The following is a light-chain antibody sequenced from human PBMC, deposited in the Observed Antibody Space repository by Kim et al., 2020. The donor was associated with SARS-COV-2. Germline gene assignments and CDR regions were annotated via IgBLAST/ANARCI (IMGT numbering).Light chain of an antibody. CDR3: ETWDSYIRV. CDR1: GVHTNHV. J-gene: IGLJ3*02. Sequence: QLVLTQSSSASASPRSSVKLTCTLSGVHTNHVIAWHQQQAGKAPRYLMSVEGGGNYKKGNGVPERFSGSSSGADRYLTISNPQSEDEADYYCETWDSYIRVFGGGTQLAVL. V-gene: IGLV4-60*03. CDR2: VEGGGNY.